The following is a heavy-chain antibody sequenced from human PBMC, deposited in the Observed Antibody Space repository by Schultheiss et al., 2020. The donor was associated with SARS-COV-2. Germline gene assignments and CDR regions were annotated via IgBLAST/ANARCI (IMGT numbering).Heavy chain of an antibody. J-gene: IGHJ6*02. Sequence: GALRLSCAASGFTFSSYAMSWVRQAPGKGLEWVSVIYSGGSTYYADSVKGRFTISRDNSKYAVYVQMNSLRAEDTAGYYCARDYQQWPGYGMDVWGQGTTVTVSS. CDR2: IYSGGST. D-gene: IGHD6-19*01. V-gene: IGHV3-66*01. CDR3: ARDYQQWPGYGMDV. CDR1: GFTFSSYA.